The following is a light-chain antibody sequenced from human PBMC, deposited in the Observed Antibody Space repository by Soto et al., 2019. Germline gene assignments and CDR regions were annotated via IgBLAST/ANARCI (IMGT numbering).Light chain of an antibody. CDR2: KAS. J-gene: IGKJ1*01. CDR3: QEYNSDRWT. Sequence: DIQMTQSPSTLSASIGDRVTITCRASQGISRWLAWYQQKSGKAPKLLIYKASILESGVPSRFSGSGSGTEFTLSISSLQPDDFATYYCQEYNSDRWTFGQGTKVDIK. CDR1: QGISRW. V-gene: IGKV1-5*03.